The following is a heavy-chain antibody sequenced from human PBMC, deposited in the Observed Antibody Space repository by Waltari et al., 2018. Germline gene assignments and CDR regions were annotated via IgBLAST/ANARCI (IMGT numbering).Heavy chain of an antibody. D-gene: IGHD2-21*02. Sequence: EVQLVESGGGLVQPGGSLRLACAASGFTFGSFEMNGVRQGPGKGWDWVSYISSSGSTIYYADSVKGRFTISRDNAKNSLYLQMNSLRAEDTAVYYCAREGDGVTFDYWGQGTLVTVSS. CDR1: GFTFGSFE. V-gene: IGHV3-48*03. CDR2: ISSSGSTI. CDR3: AREGDGVTFDY. J-gene: IGHJ4*02.